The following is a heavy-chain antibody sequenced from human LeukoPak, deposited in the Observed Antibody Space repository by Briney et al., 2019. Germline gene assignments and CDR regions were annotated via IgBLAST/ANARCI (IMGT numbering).Heavy chain of an antibody. Sequence: GGSLRLSCAASGFTFSSYGMHWVRQAPGKGLGWVAFIRYDGSNKYYADSVKGRFTISRDNSKNTLYLQMNSLRAEDTAVYYCATPPYYYDSIGTDYWGQGTLVTVSS. V-gene: IGHV3-30*02. CDR3: ATPPYYYDSIGTDY. D-gene: IGHD3-22*01. CDR2: IRYDGSNK. CDR1: GFTFSSYG. J-gene: IGHJ4*02.